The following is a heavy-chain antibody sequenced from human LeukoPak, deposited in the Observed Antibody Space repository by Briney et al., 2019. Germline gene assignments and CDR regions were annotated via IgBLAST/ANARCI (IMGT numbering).Heavy chain of an antibody. CDR1: GYTFTGYY. CDR3: ARAQDIVVVPAAMYCDY. D-gene: IGHD2-2*01. V-gene: IGHV1-2*02. Sequence: GASVKVSCKASGYTFTGYYMHWVRQAPGQGLEWMGWINPNSGGTNYAQKFQGRVTMTRDTSISTAYMELSRLRSDDTAVYYCARAQDIVVVPAAMYCDYWGQGTLVTVSS. J-gene: IGHJ4*02. CDR2: INPNSGGT.